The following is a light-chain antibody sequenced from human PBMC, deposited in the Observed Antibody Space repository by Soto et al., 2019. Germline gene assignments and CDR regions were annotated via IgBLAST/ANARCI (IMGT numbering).Light chain of an antibody. V-gene: IGKV3-20*01. J-gene: IGKJ3*01. Sequence: IVLTQSPGTLSLSPGERATLSCRASQSVGIYLAWYQQKPGQAPRLLIYSASSRATGVADRFSGSGSGTDCTLTISRLEPEDFAVYYCQQYGNSRVTFGPGTEVDIK. CDR2: SAS. CDR3: QQYGNSRVT. CDR1: QSVGIY.